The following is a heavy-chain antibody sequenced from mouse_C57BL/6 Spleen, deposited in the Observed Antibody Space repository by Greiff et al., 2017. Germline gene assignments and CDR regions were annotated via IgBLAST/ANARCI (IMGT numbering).Heavy chain of an antibody. Sequence: EVQGVESGGDLVKPGGSLKLSCAASGFTFSSYGMSWVRQTPDKRLEWVATISSGGSYTYYPYSVKGRFTISRDNAKNPLYLQMSSLKAEDTAMYYCARQDYYFDYWGKGTTLTGSS. CDR3: ARQDYYFDY. V-gene: IGHV5-6*01. J-gene: IGHJ2*01. CDR1: GFTFSSYG. CDR2: ISSGGSYT.